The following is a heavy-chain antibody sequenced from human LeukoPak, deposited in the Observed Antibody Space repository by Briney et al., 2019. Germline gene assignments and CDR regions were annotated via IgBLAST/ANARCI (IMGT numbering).Heavy chain of an antibody. J-gene: IGHJ6*02. CDR2: IITIFGTA. D-gene: IGHD6-13*01. V-gene: IGHV1-69*01. CDR3: ARVAAGTDYKYGMDV. CDR1: GGTFSNYA. Sequence: SVKVSFKASGGTFSNYAINWVRQAPGQGLEWMGGIITIFGTASSAQRFQGRVTITADESTSTAYMELSSLRSEDTAVYYCARVAAGTDYKYGMDVWGQGTTVTVSS.